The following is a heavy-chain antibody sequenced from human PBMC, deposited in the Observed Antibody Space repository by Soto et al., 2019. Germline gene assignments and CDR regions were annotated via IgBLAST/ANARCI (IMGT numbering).Heavy chain of an antibody. Sequence: GTSVKVSCKASGYSFTSYYLYWVRQAPGQGLEWMGKINPRGGSTTYAQKFQGRVTMTRDTSTSTVYMELSSLRFEDAAVYYCARRGDYDSSGYYWGYWGQGTQVTVSS. CDR2: INPRGGST. V-gene: IGHV1-46*01. J-gene: IGHJ4*02. D-gene: IGHD3-22*01. CDR3: ARRGDYDSSGYYWGY. CDR1: GYSFTSYY.